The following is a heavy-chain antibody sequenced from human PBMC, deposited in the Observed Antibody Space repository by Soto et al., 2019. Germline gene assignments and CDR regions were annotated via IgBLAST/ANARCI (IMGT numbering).Heavy chain of an antibody. D-gene: IGHD1-26*01. V-gene: IGHV5-51*01. J-gene: IGHJ4*02. CDR3: AKRMNKGGAPFDY. CDR2: IYSGYSDT. Sequence: PGESLKVSCKGFGYTFTTYWIACVRQMPGRGRECMGVIYSGYSDTRYRRPFKGQVTISADKSSSTAYLQWSSLKASASAMYYCAKRMNKGGAPFDYWGQGTLVTVNS. CDR1: GYTFTTYW.